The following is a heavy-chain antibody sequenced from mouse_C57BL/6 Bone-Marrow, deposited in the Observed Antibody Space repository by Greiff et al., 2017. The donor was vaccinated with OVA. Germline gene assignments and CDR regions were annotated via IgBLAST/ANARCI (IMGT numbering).Heavy chain of an antibody. CDR2: IYPGSGST. Sequence: VQLQQPGAELVKPGASVKMSCKASGYTFTSYWITWVKQRPGQGLEWIGDIYPGSGSTNYNEKFKSKATLTVDTSSSTAYMQLSSLTSEDSAVYYCARGWLLREKTDYWGQGTTLTVSS. J-gene: IGHJ2*01. CDR3: ARGWLLREKTDY. CDR1: GYTFTSYW. D-gene: IGHD2-3*01. V-gene: IGHV1-55*01.